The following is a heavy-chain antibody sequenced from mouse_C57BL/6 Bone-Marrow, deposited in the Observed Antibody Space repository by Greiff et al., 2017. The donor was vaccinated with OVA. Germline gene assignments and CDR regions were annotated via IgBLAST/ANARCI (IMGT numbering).Heavy chain of an antibody. J-gene: IGHJ3*01. CDR3: TRDYYGKGLRAWFAY. Sequence: QVQLQQSGAELVRPGASVTLSCKASGYTFTDYEMHWVKQTPVHGLEWIGAIDPETGGTAYNQKFKGKAILTADKSSSTAYMELRSLTSEDSAVYYCTRDYYGKGLRAWFAYWGQGTLVTVSA. CDR2: IDPETGGT. CDR1: GYTFTDYE. V-gene: IGHV1-15*01. D-gene: IGHD1-1*01.